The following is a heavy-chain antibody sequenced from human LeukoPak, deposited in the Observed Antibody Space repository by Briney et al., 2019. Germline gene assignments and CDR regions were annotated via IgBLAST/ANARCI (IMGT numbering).Heavy chain of an antibody. V-gene: IGHV4-38-2*02. D-gene: IGHD5-24*01. CDR3: ARVGGGRDGYNVGY. Sequence: SETLSLTCTVSGYSISSGYYWGWIRQPPGKGLEWSGSIYHSGSSYSNPSLKSRVTISVDTSKNQFSLKLSSVTAADTAVYYCARVGGGRDGYNVGYWGQGTLVTVSS. CDR1: GYSISSGYY. CDR2: IYHSGSS. J-gene: IGHJ4*02.